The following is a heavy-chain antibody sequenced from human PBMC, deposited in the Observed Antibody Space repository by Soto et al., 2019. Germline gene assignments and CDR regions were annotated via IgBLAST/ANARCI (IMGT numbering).Heavy chain of an antibody. CDR1: GGSISSYY. D-gene: IGHD3-9*01. V-gene: IGHV4-59*01. Sequence: QVQLQESGPGLVKPSETLSLTCTVSGGSISSYYWSWIRQPPGKGLEWIGYIYYSGSTNYNPSLKRRVTISVDTSKNRFSLKLSSVTAADTAVYYCARAPSRSYGMDVWGQGPTVTVSS. J-gene: IGHJ6*02. CDR3: ARAPSRSYGMDV. CDR2: IYYSGST.